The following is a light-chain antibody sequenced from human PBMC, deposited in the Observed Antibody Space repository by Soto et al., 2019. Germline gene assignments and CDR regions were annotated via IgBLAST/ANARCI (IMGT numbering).Light chain of an antibody. Sequence: QSVLTQPPSVSGAPGQRVTISCTGSSSNIGAGYDVHWYQQLPGTAPKLLIYGNSNRPSGVLDRFSGSKSGTADSLAITGLQAEDEADYYCQSYDSSLSGSVFGGGTKVTVL. CDR1: SSNIGAGYD. V-gene: IGLV1-40*01. CDR2: GNS. J-gene: IGLJ2*01. CDR3: QSYDSSLSGSV.